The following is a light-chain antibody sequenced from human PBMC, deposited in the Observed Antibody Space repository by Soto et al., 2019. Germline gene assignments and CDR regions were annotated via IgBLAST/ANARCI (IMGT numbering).Light chain of an antibody. CDR1: QSVSSN. J-gene: IGKJ5*01. V-gene: IGKV3D-15*01. CDR2: GAS. Sequence: IVMTQSPGTLSVSPGERATLSCRASQSVSSNLAWYQQKAGQAPRLLIFGASTRATGIPARFSGSGSGTDFTLTISSLQSEDFGVYFCQQDYNLPFTFGQGTRLEIK. CDR3: QQDYNLPFT.